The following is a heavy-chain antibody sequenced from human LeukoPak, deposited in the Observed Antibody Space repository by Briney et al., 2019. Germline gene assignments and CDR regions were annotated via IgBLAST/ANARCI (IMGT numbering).Heavy chain of an antibody. V-gene: IGHV3-30*02. D-gene: IGHD3-22*01. Sequence: HPGGSLRLSCAVSGFTFSTYGMHWVRQAPGKGLEWVAFIGSDGNNKYYADSVKGRFTISRDNSKNTLYLQMNSLRTEDTAVYYCARVTVPLVVITAGGFDYWGQGTLVTVSS. CDR1: GFTFSTYG. CDR2: IGSDGNNK. CDR3: ARVTVPLVVITAGGFDY. J-gene: IGHJ4*02.